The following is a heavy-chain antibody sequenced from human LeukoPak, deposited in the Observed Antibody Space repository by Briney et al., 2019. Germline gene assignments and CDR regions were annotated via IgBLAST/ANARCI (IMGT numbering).Heavy chain of an antibody. V-gene: IGHV3-23*01. CDR1: GFTFSSYA. CDR2: ISGSGGST. CDR3: AKGLTDSSSSRGGIWFVSYYYYGMDV. J-gene: IGHJ6*02. Sequence: PGGSLRLSCAVSGFTFSSYAMSWVRQAPGKGLEWVSAISGSGGSTYYADSVKGRFTISRDNSKNTLYLQMNSLRAEDTAVYYCAKGLTDSSSSRGGIWFVSYYYYGMDVWGQGTTVTVS. D-gene: IGHD6-13*01.